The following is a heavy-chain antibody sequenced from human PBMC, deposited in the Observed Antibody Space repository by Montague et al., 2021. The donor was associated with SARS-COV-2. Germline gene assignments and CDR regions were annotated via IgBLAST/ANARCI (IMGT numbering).Heavy chain of an antibody. D-gene: IGHD3-22*01. CDR1: GGSFSGYY. CDR2: INPSGST. CDR3: ARGRIDVNMIVVVVAGASFYMDV. Sequence: SETRSLTCAVYGGSFSGYYWTWIRQSPGKGLEWIGEINPSGSTNYNPSLKSRITISVDTSKNQFSLKLTSVTAADTAVYYCARGRIDVNMIVVVVAGASFYMDVWGKGTTVTVSS. J-gene: IGHJ6*03. V-gene: IGHV4-34*01.